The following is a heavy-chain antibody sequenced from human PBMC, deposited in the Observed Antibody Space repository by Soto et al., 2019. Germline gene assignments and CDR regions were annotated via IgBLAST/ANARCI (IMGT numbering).Heavy chain of an antibody. CDR2: IYHSGST. CDR3: ARDQGSHPGD. CDR1: GDSISSGNW. D-gene: IGHD6-13*01. J-gene: IGHJ4*02. V-gene: IGHV4-4*02. Sequence: QVQLQESGPGLVRPSGTLSLTSAVSGDSISSGNWWSWVRQPPGKGLEWIGEIYHSGSTNYNPSLKSRVTMSVVPSKNLFSRTLISVTAADTAFYYCARDQGSHPGDWGQGTLVFLSS.